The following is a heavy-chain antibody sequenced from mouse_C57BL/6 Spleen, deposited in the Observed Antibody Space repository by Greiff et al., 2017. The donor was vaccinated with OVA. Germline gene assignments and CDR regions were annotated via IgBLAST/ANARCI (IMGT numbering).Heavy chain of an antibody. D-gene: IGHD1-1*01. Sequence: LVESVAELVRPGASVKLSCTASGFNIKNTYMHWVKQRPEQGLEWIGRIDPANGNTKYAPKFQGKATITADTSSNTAYLQLSSLTSEDTAIYYCARGYYGSSVYYFDYWGQGTTLTVSS. CDR3: ARGYYGSSVYYFDY. CDR1: GFNIKNTY. V-gene: IGHV14-3*01. CDR2: IDPANGNT. J-gene: IGHJ2*01.